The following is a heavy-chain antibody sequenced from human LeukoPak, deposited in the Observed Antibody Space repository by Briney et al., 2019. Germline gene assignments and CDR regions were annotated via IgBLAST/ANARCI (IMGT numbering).Heavy chain of an antibody. CDR1: GYSFTSYW. D-gene: IGHD6-6*01. CDR3: ARQWFTTSSRNPYYFDY. Sequence: GESLKISCEGSGYSFTSYWIAWARQMPGKGLEWMGIIYPADSDTIYSPSFQGQVTLSADTSSRTAYLQWTSLKASDTAIYYCARQWFTTSSRNPYYFDYWGQGTLVTVSS. CDR2: IYPADSDT. V-gene: IGHV5-51*01. J-gene: IGHJ4*02.